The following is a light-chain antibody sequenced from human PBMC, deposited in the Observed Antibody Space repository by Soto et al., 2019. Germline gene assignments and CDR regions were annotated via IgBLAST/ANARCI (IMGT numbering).Light chain of an antibody. CDR2: AAS. CDR1: QGMSTS. J-gene: IGKJ1*01. Sequence: DVQMTQSPSSLSASVGDTVTITCRASQGMSTSLAWYQQKPGKVPRLLIYAASTLQSGVPSRFSGSGSGTDFTLTTTGLQPEDVATYYCQKYNVAPWTFGQGTKVEIK. V-gene: IGKV1-27*01. CDR3: QKYNVAPWT.